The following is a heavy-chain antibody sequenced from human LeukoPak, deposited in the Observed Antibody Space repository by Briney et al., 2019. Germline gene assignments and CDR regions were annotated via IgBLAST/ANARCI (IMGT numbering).Heavy chain of an antibody. CDR2: INHSGST. CDR3: ARGWGYYGSGRTPHYFDY. J-gene: IGHJ4*02. CDR1: GGSFSGYY. D-gene: IGHD3-10*01. Sequence: SETLSLTCAVYGGSFSGYYWSWIRQPPGKGLEWIGEINHSGSTNYNPPLKSRVTISVDTSKNQFSLKLSSVTAADTAVYYCARGWGYYGSGRTPHYFDYWGQGTLVTVSS. V-gene: IGHV4-34*01.